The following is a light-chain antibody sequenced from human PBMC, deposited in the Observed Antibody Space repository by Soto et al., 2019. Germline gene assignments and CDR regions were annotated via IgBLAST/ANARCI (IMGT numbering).Light chain of an antibody. CDR1: QSVSSN. V-gene: IGKV3-15*01. Sequence: EIVLTQSPGTLSVSPGERATLSCRASQSVSSNLAWYQQKPGQAPTLLIYGASTRATGIPARFSGSGSGADFTLTISSLQPEDVATYYCQQCKVAPFTFGGGTKVDIK. CDR3: QQCKVAPFT. CDR2: GAS. J-gene: IGKJ4*01.